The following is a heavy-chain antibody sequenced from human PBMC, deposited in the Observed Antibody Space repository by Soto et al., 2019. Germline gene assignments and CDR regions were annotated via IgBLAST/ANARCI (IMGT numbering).Heavy chain of an antibody. V-gene: IGHV4-30-4*01. Sequence: QVQLQESGPGLVKPSQTLSLTCTVSGGSISSGDYYWSWIRQPPGKGLEWIGYIYYSGSTYYNPSLKSRVTISVDTSKNQFSLKLSSVTAADTAVYYCARAMILRFLEGPQAPYYYYYGMDVWGQGTTVTVSS. D-gene: IGHD3-3*01. CDR1: GGSISSGDYY. CDR3: ARAMILRFLEGPQAPYYYYYGMDV. J-gene: IGHJ6*02. CDR2: IYYSGST.